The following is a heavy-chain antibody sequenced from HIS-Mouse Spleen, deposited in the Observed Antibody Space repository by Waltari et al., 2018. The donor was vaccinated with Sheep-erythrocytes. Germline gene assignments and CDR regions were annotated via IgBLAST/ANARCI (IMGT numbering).Heavy chain of an antibody. CDR3: ARVPPGYYDFWSGPTGPRWFDP. D-gene: IGHD3-3*01. CDR2: IYYSGST. Sequence: QLQLQESGPGLVKPSETLSLTCTVSGGSISSSSYYWGWCRQPPGKGLEWIGSIYYSGSTYYNPSLKSRVTISVDTSKNQFSLKLSSVTAADTAVYYCARVPPGYYDFWSGPTGPRWFDPWGQGTLVTVSS. CDR1: GGSISSSSYY. J-gene: IGHJ5*02. V-gene: IGHV4-39*07.